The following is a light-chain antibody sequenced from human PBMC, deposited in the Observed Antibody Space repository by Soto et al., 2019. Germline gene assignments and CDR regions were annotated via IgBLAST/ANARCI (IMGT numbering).Light chain of an antibody. V-gene: IGKV3D-15*01. CDR2: DTS. Sequence: IVMTQSPATLSVSPWERSALYCRASQSVSSKLAWYRQRPGQAPRLVIYDTSTRATGIPDRFSGGGSGTDFTLTISRLEPEDFAVYYCQQFSSYPLTFGGGTKVDIK. CDR3: QQFSSYPLT. J-gene: IGKJ4*01. CDR1: QSVSSK.